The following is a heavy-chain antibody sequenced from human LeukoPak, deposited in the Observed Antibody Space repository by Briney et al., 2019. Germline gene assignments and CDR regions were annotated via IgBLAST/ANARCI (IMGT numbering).Heavy chain of an antibody. Sequence: TGGSLRLSCAASGFTFSSSAMSWVRQVPGKGLEWVSGISASGGSTSYADSVRGRFTISRDNSKNTLYLQMDSLRGEDTAVYYCAKDFRIGYSAHFDYWGQGALVTVSS. CDR3: AKDFRIGYSAHFDY. CDR2: ISASGGST. V-gene: IGHV3-23*01. D-gene: IGHD2-21*01. CDR1: GFTFSSSA. J-gene: IGHJ4*02.